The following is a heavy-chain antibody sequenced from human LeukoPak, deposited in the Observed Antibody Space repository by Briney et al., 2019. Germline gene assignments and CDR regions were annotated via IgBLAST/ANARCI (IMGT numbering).Heavy chain of an antibody. D-gene: IGHD6-19*01. V-gene: IGHV4-59*01. Sequence: SETLSLTCTVSGGSISSYYWSWIRQPPGKGLGWIGYIHYRGSTNYNPSPRRRVTISVDTSKNQFSLKLSSVTAADTAVYFCARTQEAGYSSGRYDSYYYYYLDVWGKGTTVTISS. CDR1: GGSISSYY. CDR2: IHYRGST. J-gene: IGHJ6*03. CDR3: ARTQEAGYSSGRYDSYYYYYLDV.